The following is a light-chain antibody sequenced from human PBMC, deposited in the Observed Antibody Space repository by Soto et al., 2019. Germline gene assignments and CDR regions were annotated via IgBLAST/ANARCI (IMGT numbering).Light chain of an antibody. Sequence: EIVVTQSPGTLSLSPGERATLSCRASQSVSSGYLAWYQHKPGQAPRLLIYGPTIRDTGIPDRFSGSGSGTDCTLTISRLEPEDFAVYYCQQYGSSPQTFDQGTKLEFQ. CDR1: QSVSSGY. CDR2: GPT. CDR3: QQYGSSPQT. V-gene: IGKV3-20*01. J-gene: IGKJ1*01.